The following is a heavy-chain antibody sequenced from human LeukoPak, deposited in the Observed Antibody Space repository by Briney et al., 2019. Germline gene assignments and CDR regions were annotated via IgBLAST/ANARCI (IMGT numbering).Heavy chain of an antibody. CDR2: INPNSGGT. V-gene: IGHV1-2*02. CDR3: ARKDYFDY. J-gene: IGHJ4*02. CDR1: GYTFTGYY. Sequence: AXVKVSCKASGYTFTGYYMHWVRRAPGQGLEWMGWINPNSGGTNYAQKFQGRVTMTRDTSISTAYMELSRLTSDDTAIYYCARKDYFDYWGQGTLVTVSS.